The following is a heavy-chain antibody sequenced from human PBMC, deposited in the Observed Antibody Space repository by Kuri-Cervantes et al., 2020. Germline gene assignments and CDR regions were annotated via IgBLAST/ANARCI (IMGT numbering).Heavy chain of an antibody. CDR1: GFTFNNYA. V-gene: IGHV3-23*01. Sequence: GGSLRLSCAASGFTFNNYAMSWVRQAPGQGLEWVSIISGSGSSTYYADSVKGRFTISRDNSKNTLYLQMNSLRAGDTAVYYCARGVAGTQAGYYYYGMDVWGQGTTVTVSS. D-gene: IGHD6-19*01. CDR3: ARGVAGTQAGYYYYGMDV. CDR2: ISGSGSST. J-gene: IGHJ6*02.